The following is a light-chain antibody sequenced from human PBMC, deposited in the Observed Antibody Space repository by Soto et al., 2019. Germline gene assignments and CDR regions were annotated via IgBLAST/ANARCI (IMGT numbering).Light chain of an antibody. Sequence: EIVLTQSPGTLSLSPGERATLSCRASQSISNSYLAWYQQKPGQAPRLLMYGASSRATGIPDRLSGSGSVTDFTLTISRLEPEDFAVYFCQQYGSSPRTFGQGTKVDIK. V-gene: IGKV3-20*01. CDR2: GAS. CDR3: QQYGSSPRT. CDR1: QSISNSY. J-gene: IGKJ1*01.